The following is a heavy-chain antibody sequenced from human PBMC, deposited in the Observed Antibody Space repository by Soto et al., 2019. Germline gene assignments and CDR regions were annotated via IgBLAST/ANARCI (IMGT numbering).Heavy chain of an antibody. V-gene: IGHV4-59*01. CDR2: IYYSGST. Sequence: SETLSLTCTASGGSISSYYWRWIRQPPGKGLEWIGYIYYSGSTNYNPSLKSRVTISVDTSKNQFSLKLSSVTAADTAVYYCARTIAVAGIGMNRGWDYYYYGMDVWGQGTTVTVSS. J-gene: IGHJ6*02. CDR1: GGSISSYY. CDR3: ARTIAVAGIGMNRGWDYYYYGMDV. D-gene: IGHD6-19*01.